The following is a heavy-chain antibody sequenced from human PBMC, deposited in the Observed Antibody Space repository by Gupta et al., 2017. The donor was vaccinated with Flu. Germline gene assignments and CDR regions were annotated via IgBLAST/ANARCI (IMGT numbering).Heavy chain of an antibody. Sequence: GGPIGSFYWTWIRQPPGKGLEWIGYIYYSGASNYNPSLKSRLSMSVDTSKSQFSLKLTSVTAADTAVYYCAGGGNYGLFDYWGQGALVTVSS. V-gene: IGHV4-59*01. J-gene: IGHJ4*02. CDR1: GGPIGSFY. D-gene: IGHD4-4*01. CDR2: IYYSGAS. CDR3: AGGGNYGLFDY.